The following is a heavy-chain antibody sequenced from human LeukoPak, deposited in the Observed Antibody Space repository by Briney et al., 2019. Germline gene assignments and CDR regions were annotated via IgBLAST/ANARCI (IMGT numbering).Heavy chain of an antibody. Sequence: GGSLRLSCAASGFTFSSYWMGWVRQAPGKGLEWVANIKQDGSEKYYVDSVKGRFTISRDNAKNSLYLQMNSLRAEDTAVYYCARSQAVRSVVAGYWGQGTLVTVSS. V-gene: IGHV3-7*01. J-gene: IGHJ4*02. CDR3: ARSQAVRSVVAGY. D-gene: IGHD2-15*01. CDR1: GFTFSSYW. CDR2: IKQDGSEK.